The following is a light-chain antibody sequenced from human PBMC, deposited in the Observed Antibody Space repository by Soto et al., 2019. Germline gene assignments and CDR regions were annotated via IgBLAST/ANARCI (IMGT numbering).Light chain of an antibody. Sequence: DIQMAQSPSTLSTAVRDRVTITCRPRQSCSRELAWDQQKPGQAPKLLIHKATDRESGSPSSFSGSVSRTEFTLTISSLQPDDFATYHCQQYNRYAYTFGQGTKVDIK. CDR2: KAT. V-gene: IGKV1-5*03. CDR1: QSCSRE. J-gene: IGKJ2*01. CDR3: QQYNRYAYT.